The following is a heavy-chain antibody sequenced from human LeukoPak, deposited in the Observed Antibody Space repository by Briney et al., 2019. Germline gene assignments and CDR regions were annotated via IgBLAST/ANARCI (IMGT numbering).Heavy chain of an antibody. CDR3: ARRGGSGSLLPIYFDY. CDR2: ISWNSGSI. V-gene: IGHV3-9*01. D-gene: IGHD3-10*01. Sequence: QPGGSLRLSCAASGFTFDDYAMHWVRQAPGKGLEWVSGISWNSGSIGYADSVKGRFTISRDNAKNSLYLQMNSLRPEDTAVYYCARRGGSGSLLPIYFDYWGQGTLVTVSS. CDR1: GFTFDDYA. J-gene: IGHJ4*02.